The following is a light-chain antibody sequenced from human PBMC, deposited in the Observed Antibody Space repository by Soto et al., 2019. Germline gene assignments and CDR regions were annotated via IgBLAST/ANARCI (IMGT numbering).Light chain of an antibody. V-gene: IGKV2D-29*02. CDR3: MQSTQLPPT. CDR2: EVS. Sequence: DVVMTQTPLSLSVAPGQPASISCKSSKSLLHITGETFLFWYLQKPGQSPQLLIYEVSTRVSGVPDRFSGSGSGTDFILEISRVETDDVGIYYCMQSTQLPPTFGQGTRLEIK. J-gene: IGKJ5*01. CDR1: KSLLHITGETF.